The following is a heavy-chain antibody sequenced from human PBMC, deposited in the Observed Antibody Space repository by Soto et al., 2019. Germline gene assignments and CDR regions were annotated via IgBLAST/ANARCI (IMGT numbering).Heavy chain of an antibody. Sequence: GASVKVSCTASGYTFTRYAMHWVRQAPGQRLEWMGWINAGNGNTKYSQKFQDRVTITRDTSASTAYMELSSLRSEDTAVYYCARVGTYYDSFDYWGQGTLVTVSS. CDR2: INAGNGNT. CDR3: ARVGTYYDSFDY. CDR1: GYTFTRYA. V-gene: IGHV1-3*01. D-gene: IGHD3-22*01. J-gene: IGHJ4*02.